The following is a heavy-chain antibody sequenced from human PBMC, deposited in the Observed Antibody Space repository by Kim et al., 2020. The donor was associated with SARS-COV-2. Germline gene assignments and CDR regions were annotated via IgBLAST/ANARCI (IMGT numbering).Heavy chain of an antibody. V-gene: IGHV1-2*02. CDR3: ARDGVYYGWGWFDP. Sequence: ASVKVSCKASGYSLTGYYMHWVRQAPGQGLEWMGWINCHSGFTNYAQKFQGRVTMTRDTSISTAYMELSSLRSDDTAVYYCARDGVYYGWGWFDPWGRGTPVTVSS. D-gene: IGHD3-10*01. CDR2: INCHSGFT. J-gene: IGHJ5*02. CDR1: GYSLTGYY.